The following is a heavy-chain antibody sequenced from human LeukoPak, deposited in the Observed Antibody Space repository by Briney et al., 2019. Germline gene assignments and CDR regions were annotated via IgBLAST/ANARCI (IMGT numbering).Heavy chain of an antibody. CDR1: GFTFSSYS. CDR2: ISSSSSYI. CDR3: ARARVSLVDY. J-gene: IGHJ4*02. V-gene: IGHV3-21*01. D-gene: IGHD6-6*01. Sequence: GGSLRLSCAASGFTFSSYSMNWVRQAPGKGLEWVSSISSSSSYIYYADSVKGRFTISRDNAKNSLYLQMNSLRAEDTAVYCCARARVSLVDYWGQGTLVTVSS.